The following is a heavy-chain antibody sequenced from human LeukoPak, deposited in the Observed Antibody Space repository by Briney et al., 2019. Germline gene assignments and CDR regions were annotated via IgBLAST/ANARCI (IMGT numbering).Heavy chain of an antibody. J-gene: IGHJ6*03. CDR3: AKGSKEVLFTRDHYMDV. V-gene: IGHV3-30*02. D-gene: IGHD3-3*01. CDR1: GFTFSSYA. Sequence: GGSLRLSCAASGFTFSSYAMHWVRRAPGKGLEWVAFIRYDGSNKYYAGSVKGRFTISRDNSKNKLYLQMNSLRAEDTAVYYCAKGSKEVLFTRDHYMDVWGKGTTVTISS. CDR2: IRYDGSNK.